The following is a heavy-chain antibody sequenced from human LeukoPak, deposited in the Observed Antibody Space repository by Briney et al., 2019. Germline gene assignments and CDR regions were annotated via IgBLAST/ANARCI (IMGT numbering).Heavy chain of an antibody. D-gene: IGHD1-1*01. Sequence: GGFLLLSCAASGFTFSSYTMNWVRQAPGKGLGWVSSISSSRSYIYYADSVKGRFTISRDNAKNSLYLQMNSLRAEDTAVYYCAKAETMTQRGYFDYWGQGTLVTVSS. V-gene: IGHV3-21*01. J-gene: IGHJ4*02. CDR1: GFTFSSYT. CDR3: AKAETMTQRGYFDY. CDR2: ISSSRSYI.